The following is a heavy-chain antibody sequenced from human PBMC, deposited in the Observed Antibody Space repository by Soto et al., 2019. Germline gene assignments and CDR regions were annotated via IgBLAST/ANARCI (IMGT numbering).Heavy chain of an antibody. V-gene: IGHV4-59*01. CDR3: ARGENTALACLWDK. J-gene: IGHJ4*02. CDR1: GGSISTYY. CDR2: IYYSRST. D-gene: IGHD5-18*01. Sequence: SETLSLTCTVSGGSISTYYWSWIRQPPGKGLEWIAYIYYSRSTKYNPSLKSRVAISVDTSKNQFSLKLSSVTAADTALYYCARGENTALACLWDKWGQGTLVTVSS.